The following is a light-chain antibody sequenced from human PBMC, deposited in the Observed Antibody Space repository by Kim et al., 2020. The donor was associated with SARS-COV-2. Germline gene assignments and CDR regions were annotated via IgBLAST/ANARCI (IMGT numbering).Light chain of an antibody. Sequence: GDRVSITCRTSQVIRGYLAWFKQRPGKAPKRLIYAASTWQGGVPSRFRGSGSGTESTLTISSLQPEDFATYYCQQLNSDPPTFGQGTKLEI. CDR2: AAS. CDR3: QQLNSDPPT. CDR1: QVIRGY. V-gene: IGKV1-9*01. J-gene: IGKJ2*01.